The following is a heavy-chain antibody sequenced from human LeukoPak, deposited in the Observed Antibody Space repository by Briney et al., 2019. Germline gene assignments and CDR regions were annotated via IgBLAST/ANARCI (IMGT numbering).Heavy chain of an antibody. V-gene: IGHV4-59*01. Sequence: KPSETLSLTCTVSGGSLSTYYWSWIRQPPGKGLEWMGYIYYIGSTNYNPSLKSRVTISVDTSKNQFSLRLSSVTAADTAVYYCARASGGYFNNWFDPWGQGTLVTVSS. J-gene: IGHJ5*02. CDR1: GGSLSTYY. CDR2: IYYIGST. D-gene: IGHD3-22*01. CDR3: ARASGGYFNNWFDP.